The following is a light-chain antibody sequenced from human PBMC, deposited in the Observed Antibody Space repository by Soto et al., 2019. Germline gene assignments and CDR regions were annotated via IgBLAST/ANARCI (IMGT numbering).Light chain of an antibody. CDR1: SSNIKNNV. CDR3: ATWDDSLNAWV. CDR2: YDD. J-gene: IGLJ3*02. Sequence: QPVLTQPPSVSGAPRQRVTISCSGSSSNIKNNVVNWYQQVPGKAPKLLIYYDDLLPPGVSDRFSGSKSGTSASLAVSGLQSEDEADYYCATWDDSLNAWVFGGGTKVTVL. V-gene: IGLV1-36*01.